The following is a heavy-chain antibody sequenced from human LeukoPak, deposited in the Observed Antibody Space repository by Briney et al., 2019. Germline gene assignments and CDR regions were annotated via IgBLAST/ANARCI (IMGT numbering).Heavy chain of an antibody. Sequence: SETLSLTCTVSGGSISSYYWSWIRQPPGKGLEWIGYIYYSGSTNYNPSLKSRVTISVDTSKNQFSLKLSSVTAADTAVYYCARGPYDSSGYPWGQGTLVTVSS. V-gene: IGHV4-59*01. CDR3: ARGPYDSSGYP. CDR2: IYYSGST. D-gene: IGHD3-22*01. J-gene: IGHJ5*02. CDR1: GGSISSYY.